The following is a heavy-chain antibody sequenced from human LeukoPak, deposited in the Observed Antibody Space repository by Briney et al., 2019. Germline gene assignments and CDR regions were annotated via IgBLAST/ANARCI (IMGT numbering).Heavy chain of an antibody. V-gene: IGHV1-18*01. CDR1: GYXFTSYG. J-gene: IGHJ4*02. CDR3: ARYYYDSSGYQIDY. Sequence: ASVKVSCKASGYXFTSYGISWVRQAPGRGLEWMGWISAYNGNTNYAQKLQGRVTMTTDTSTSTAYMELRSLGSDDTAVYYCARYYYDSSGYQIDYWGQGTLVTVSS. CDR2: ISAYNGNT. D-gene: IGHD3-22*01.